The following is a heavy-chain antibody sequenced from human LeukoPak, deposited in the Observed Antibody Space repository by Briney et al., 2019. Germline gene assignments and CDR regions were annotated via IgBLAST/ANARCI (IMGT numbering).Heavy chain of an antibody. CDR1: GFTFSTYW. D-gene: IGHD3-10*01. Sequence: GSLRLSCAASGFTFSTYWMHWVRQAPGKGLVWVSRINSDGSSTSYADSVKGRFTISRDNAKNTLYLQMNSLRAEDTAVYYCARDAPSSYYGLDYWGQGTLVTVSS. CDR2: INSDGSST. J-gene: IGHJ4*02. CDR3: ARDAPSSYYGLDY. V-gene: IGHV3-74*01.